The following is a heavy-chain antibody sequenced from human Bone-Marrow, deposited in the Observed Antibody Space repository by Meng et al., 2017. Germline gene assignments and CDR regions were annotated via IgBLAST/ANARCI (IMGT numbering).Heavy chain of an antibody. CDR1: GFTFDDYA. V-gene: IGHV3-9*01. CDR2: ISWNSGSI. J-gene: IGHJ6*02. Sequence: LSLTCAASGFTFDDYAMHWVRQAPGKGLEWVSGISWNSGSIGYADSVKGRFTISRDNAKNSLYLQMNSLRAEDTALYYCAKERYYGMDVWGQGTTVTVSS. CDR3: AKERYYGMDV.